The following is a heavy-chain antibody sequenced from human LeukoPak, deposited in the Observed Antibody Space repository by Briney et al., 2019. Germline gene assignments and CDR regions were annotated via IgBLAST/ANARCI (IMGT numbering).Heavy chain of an antibody. Sequence: ASVKVSCKASGYTFTSYAISWVRQAPGQGLEWMGWISAYNGATKYAQKLQGRVTMTTDTSTSTAYVELRSHRSDDTAVYYCARDRSSSWYYFDYWGQGTLVTVSS. V-gene: IGHV1-18*01. D-gene: IGHD6-13*01. CDR3: ARDRSSSWYYFDY. J-gene: IGHJ4*02. CDR2: ISAYNGAT. CDR1: GYTFTSYA.